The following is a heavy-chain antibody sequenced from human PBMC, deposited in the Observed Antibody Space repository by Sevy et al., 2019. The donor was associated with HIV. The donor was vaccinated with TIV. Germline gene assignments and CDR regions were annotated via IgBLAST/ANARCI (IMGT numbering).Heavy chain of an antibody. CDR3: ARRYDFWSGYYGFDY. CDR2: INPNSGGT. CDR1: GYTFTDYY. J-gene: IGHJ4*02. V-gene: IGHV1-2*06. D-gene: IGHD3-3*01. Sequence: ASVKVSCKTSGYTFTDYYMHWVRQAPGQGLEWMGRINPNSGGTNYPQKFEGRVTMTRDTSISTAYMELNRLTSDDPAVYYCARRYDFWSGYYGFDYWGQGTLVTVSS.